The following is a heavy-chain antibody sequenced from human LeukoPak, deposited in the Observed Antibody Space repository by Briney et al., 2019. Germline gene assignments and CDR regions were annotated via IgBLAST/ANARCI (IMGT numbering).Heavy chain of an antibody. V-gene: IGHV3-23*01. D-gene: IGHD3-10*01. CDR3: AKVAHYYGSGSYYEYYFDY. Sequence: QPGGSLRLSCAASGFTFSTYAMHWVRQAPGKGLEWVSAISGSGGSTYYADSVKGRFTISRDNSKNTLYLQMNSLRAEDTAVYYCAKVAHYYGSGSYYEYYFDYWGQGTLVTASS. CDR2: ISGSGGST. CDR1: GFTFSTYA. J-gene: IGHJ4*02.